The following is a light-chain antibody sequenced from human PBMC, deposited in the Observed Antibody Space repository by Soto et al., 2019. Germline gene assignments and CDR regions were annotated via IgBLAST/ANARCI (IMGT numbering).Light chain of an antibody. CDR3: QQYGDRSRT. CDR1: QDIGSA. V-gene: IGKV3-15*01. Sequence: EVVLTQSPATLSVSPGDRATLSCRASQDIGSAVAWYHQRSGQAPRLLIFDASIRVPTTPARFSGSVSGTEFTLTISSXESEDFAVYFCQQYGDRSRTFGQGTKVDIK. CDR2: DAS. J-gene: IGKJ1*01.